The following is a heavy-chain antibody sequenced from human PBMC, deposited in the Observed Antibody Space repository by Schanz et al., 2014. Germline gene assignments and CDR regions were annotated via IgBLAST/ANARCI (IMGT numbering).Heavy chain of an antibody. J-gene: IGHJ4*02. CDR2: IYHTGMT. CDR3: AREEGSTWYTQHFAF. CDR1: GDSTGDYY. D-gene: IGHD6-13*01. Sequence: QVQLQESGPGLVKPSETLSLTCTLSGDSTGDYYWNWIRQFPGKGLEWIGYIYHTGMTNYNPSLKSRVTLSVDTSKNQFSLQLRSVSAADTAVYYCAREEGSTWYTQHFAFWGLGTLVTVSS. V-gene: IGHV4-59*01.